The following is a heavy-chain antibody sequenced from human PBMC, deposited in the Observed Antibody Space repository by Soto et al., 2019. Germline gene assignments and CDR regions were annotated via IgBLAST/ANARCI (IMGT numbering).Heavy chain of an antibody. CDR3: ARAGYSSPYYFDY. J-gene: IGHJ4*02. D-gene: IGHD6-13*01. V-gene: IGHV3-30-3*01. CDR2: ISYDGSNK. Sequence: GGSLRLSCAASGFTFRSYAIHWGRQAPGKGLEWVAVISYDGSNKYYADSVKGRFTISRDNSKNTLYLQMNSLRAEDTAVYYCARAGYSSPYYFDYWGQGTLVTVSS. CDR1: GFTFRSYA.